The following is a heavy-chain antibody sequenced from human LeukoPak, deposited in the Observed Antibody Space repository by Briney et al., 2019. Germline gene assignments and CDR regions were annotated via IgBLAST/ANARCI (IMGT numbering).Heavy chain of an antibody. CDR2: IKQDGSEK. CDR1: KFSFSYFA. D-gene: IGHD6-13*01. CDR3: ARDLAAEVDY. Sequence: PGGSLRLSCAASKFSFSYFAMHWVRQAPGKGLEWVANIKQDGSEKYYVDSVKGRFTISRDNAKNSLYLQMNSLRAEDTAVYYCARDLAAEVDYWGQGTLVTVSS. J-gene: IGHJ4*02. V-gene: IGHV3-7*01.